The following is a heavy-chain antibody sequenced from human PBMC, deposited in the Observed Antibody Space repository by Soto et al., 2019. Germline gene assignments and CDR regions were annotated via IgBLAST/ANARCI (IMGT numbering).Heavy chain of an antibody. CDR3: ARDVFCGGAPACPDMDV. J-gene: IGHJ6*01. CDR2: ISGYNGNT. Sequence: QVVLEQSGGEVKKPGASVKVSCKASGYTFSGYSITWVRQAPGQGLVWMGRISGYNGNTNYARTLRRRVTLTTDTSASTAYMELRSLTSHDTAVYYCARDVFCGGAPACPDMDVWGQGTTVTVSS. CDR1: GYTFSGYS. V-gene: IGHV1-18*04. D-gene: IGHD2-21*01.